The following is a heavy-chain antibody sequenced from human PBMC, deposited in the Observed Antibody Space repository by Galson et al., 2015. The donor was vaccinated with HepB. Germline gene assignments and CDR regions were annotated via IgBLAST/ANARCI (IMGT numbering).Heavy chain of an antibody. D-gene: IGHD3-22*01. V-gene: IGHV3-7*01. J-gene: IGHJ5*02. CDR2: IKQDGSEK. CDR3: ARDPWDYDDNWFDP. Sequence: SLRLSCAASGFTFSSYWMNWVRQAPGKGLEWVANIKQDGSEKYYVDSVKGRFTISRDNAKNSLYLQMNSLRAEDTAVYYCARDPWDYDDNWFDPWGQGTLVTVSS. CDR1: GFTFSSYW.